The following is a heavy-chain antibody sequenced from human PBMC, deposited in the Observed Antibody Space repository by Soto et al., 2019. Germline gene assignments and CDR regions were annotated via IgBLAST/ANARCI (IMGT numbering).Heavy chain of an antibody. CDR3: ARAGRPRYCSSTSCYATRFDP. CDR2: IYYSGST. CDR1: GGSISSGGYY. J-gene: IGHJ5*02. Sequence: QVQLQESGPGLVKPSQTLSLTCTVSGGSISSGGYYWSWIRQHPGKGLEWIGYIYYSGSTYYNPYLKSRVTISVDTSKNQFSLKLSSVTAADTAVYYCARAGRPRYCSSTSCYATRFDPWGQGTLVTVSS. V-gene: IGHV4-31*03. D-gene: IGHD2-2*01.